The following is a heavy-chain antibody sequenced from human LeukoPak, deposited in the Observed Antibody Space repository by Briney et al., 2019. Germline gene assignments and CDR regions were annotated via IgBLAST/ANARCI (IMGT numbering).Heavy chain of an antibody. CDR1: DFSFSNYD. D-gene: IGHD6-6*01. CDR3: AREWRGIASHYHGMDL. Sequence: GGSLRLSCVASDFSFSNYDMCWVRQAAGRGLEWVSALGTNGDTYYLGSVKGRFTISRENGKNSLYLQMNSLGVDDTAVYYCAREWRGIASHYHGMDLWGQGTTVTVSS. J-gene: IGHJ6*02. V-gene: IGHV3-13*01. CDR2: LGTNGDT.